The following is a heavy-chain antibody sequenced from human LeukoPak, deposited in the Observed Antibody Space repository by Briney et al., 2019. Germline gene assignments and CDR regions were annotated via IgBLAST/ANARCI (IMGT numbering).Heavy chain of an antibody. D-gene: IGHD4-23*01. CDR3: ARDGRWYDFDY. J-gene: IGHJ4*02. Sequence: SETLSLTCTVSGGSISSSSYYWGWIRQPPGKGLEWIGSIYYSGSTYYNPSLKSRVTISVDTSKNQFSLKLSSVTAADTAVYYCARDGRWYDFDYWGQGTLVTVSS. CDR1: GGSISSSSYY. CDR2: IYYSGST. V-gene: IGHV4-39*07.